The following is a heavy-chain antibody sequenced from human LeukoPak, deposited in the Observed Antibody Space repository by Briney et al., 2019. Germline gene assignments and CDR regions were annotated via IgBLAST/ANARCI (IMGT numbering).Heavy chain of an antibody. CDR1: GFTCNSYA. Sequence: GGSLRLSCEASGFTCNSYAMHWLRQVPGKGLQWVAFIRYDGSDKYYADSVKGRFTISRDNSKITLYLQLNSLIPDDMAVYYSARGYRENYLNYWGQGTLVTVST. D-gene: IGHD5-12*01. CDR2: IRYDGSDK. V-gene: IGHV3-30*02. CDR3: ARGYRENYLNY. J-gene: IGHJ4*02.